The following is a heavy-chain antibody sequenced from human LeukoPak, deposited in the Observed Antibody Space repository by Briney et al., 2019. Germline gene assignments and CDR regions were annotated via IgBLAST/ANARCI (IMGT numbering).Heavy chain of an antibody. CDR1: GGSISSGGYY. Sequence: PSETLSLTCTVSGGSISSGGYYWSWIRQHPGKGLEWIGYIYYSGSTYYNPSLKSRVTISVDTSKNQFSLKLSSVTAADTAVYYCARFQLVVVPAAPSDAFDIWGQGTMVTVSS. D-gene: IGHD2-2*01. CDR3: ARFQLVVVPAAPSDAFDI. CDR2: IYYSGST. V-gene: IGHV4-31*03. J-gene: IGHJ3*02.